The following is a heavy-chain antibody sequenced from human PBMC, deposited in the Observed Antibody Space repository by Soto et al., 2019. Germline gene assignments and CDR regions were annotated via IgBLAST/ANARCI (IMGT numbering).Heavy chain of an antibody. CDR3: AKDMAPYSGSYPLDY. CDR2: ISAYNGNT. D-gene: IGHD1-26*01. Sequence: GASVKVSCKASGYTFTSYGISWVRQAPGQGLEWMGWISAYNGNTNYAQKLQGRVTMTTDTSTSTAYMELRSLRSDDTAVYYCAKDMAPYSGSYPLDYWGQGTLVTVSS. CDR1: GYTFTSYG. J-gene: IGHJ4*02. V-gene: IGHV1-18*01.